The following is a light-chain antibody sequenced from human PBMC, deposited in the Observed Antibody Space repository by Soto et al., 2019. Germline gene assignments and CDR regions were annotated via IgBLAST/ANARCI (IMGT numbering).Light chain of an antibody. CDR2: DAS. J-gene: IGKJ5*01. Sequence: ELVLRQSPATLSLSPGDRDTLXXRPRQSVSRYLAWDQHKPGQAPRLXXYDASNRATGILARFSGSGSGTDLTLTISSLEPEVFAVYYCQHRSRWSPTTFGQGTRLEIK. V-gene: IGKV3-11*01. CDR1: QSVSRY. CDR3: QHRSRWSPTT.